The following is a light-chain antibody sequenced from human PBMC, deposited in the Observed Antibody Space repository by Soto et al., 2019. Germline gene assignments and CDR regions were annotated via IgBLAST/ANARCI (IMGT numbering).Light chain of an antibody. Sequence: EIVMTQSPATLSVSPGEGATLFCRASQSIKRNLAWFQQKPGQAPRLLMSAASTRATGIPARFSGSGSGTEFTLTITSLQPDDFATYYCQQYNSYSPKFGQGTKVDIK. CDR1: QSIKRN. J-gene: IGKJ1*01. CDR2: AAS. CDR3: QQYNSYSPK. V-gene: IGKV3D-15*01.